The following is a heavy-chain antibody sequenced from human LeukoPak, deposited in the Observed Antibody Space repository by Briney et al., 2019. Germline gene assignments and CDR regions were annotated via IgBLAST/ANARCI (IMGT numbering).Heavy chain of an antibody. J-gene: IGHJ4*02. CDR3: AKENRLLRSYYFDY. CDR2: ISGSGGST. D-gene: IGHD3-22*01. CDR1: GFTFSSYS. Sequence: QPGGSLRLSCAASGFTFSSYSMNWVRQAPGKGLEWVSAISGSGGSTYYADSVKGRFTISRDNSKNTLYLQMNSLRAEDTAVYYCAKENRLLRSYYFDYWGQGTLVTVSS. V-gene: IGHV3-23*01.